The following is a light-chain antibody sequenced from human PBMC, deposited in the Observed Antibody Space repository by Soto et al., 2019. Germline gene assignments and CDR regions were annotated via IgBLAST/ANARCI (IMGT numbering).Light chain of an antibody. J-gene: IGKJ5*01. V-gene: IGKV3-11*01. Sequence: EIVMTQSPATLSVSPGERATLSCRASQSVSSNLVWYQQKPGQAPRLLIYDASNRATGIPARFSGSGYGTDFTLTISGLEPEDFAVYYCQQRSNWPTFGQGTRLEIK. CDR1: QSVSSN. CDR2: DAS. CDR3: QQRSNWPT.